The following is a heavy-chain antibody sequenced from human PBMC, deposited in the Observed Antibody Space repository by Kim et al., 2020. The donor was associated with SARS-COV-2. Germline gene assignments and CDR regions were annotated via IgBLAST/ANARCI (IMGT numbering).Heavy chain of an antibody. Sequence: VKGRFTISRDNSKTSLYLQMNSLRDEDTAVYYCARVASFDGLSDWYFDLWGHGTLVTVSS. D-gene: IGHD3-9*01. J-gene: IGHJ2*01. V-gene: IGHV3-48*02. CDR3: ARVASFDGLSDWYFDL.